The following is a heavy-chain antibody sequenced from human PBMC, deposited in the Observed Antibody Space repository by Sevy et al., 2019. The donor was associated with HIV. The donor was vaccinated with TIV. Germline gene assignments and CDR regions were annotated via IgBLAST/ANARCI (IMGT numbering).Heavy chain of an antibody. CDR3: AREYSGGDYYFDY. Sequence: ASVKVSCKASGGTFSSYAISWVRQAPGQGLEWMGGIIPIFGTANYAQKFQGRVTITADESTSTAYMELSSLRSEDTAVYYCAREYSGGDYYFDYWGHGTLVTVSS. V-gene: IGHV1-69*13. CDR2: IIPIFGTA. J-gene: IGHJ4*01. D-gene: IGHD2-21*02. CDR1: GGTFSSYA.